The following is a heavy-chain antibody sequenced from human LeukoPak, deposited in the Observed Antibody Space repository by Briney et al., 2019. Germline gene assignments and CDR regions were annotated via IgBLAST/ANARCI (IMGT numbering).Heavy chain of an antibody. V-gene: IGHV4-34*01. CDR3: ARHSSGWYIDY. CDR2: INHSGST. J-gene: IGHJ4*02. D-gene: IGHD6-19*01. Sequence: SETLSLTCAVYGGPFSGYYWSWIRQPPGKGLEWIGEINHSGSTNYNPSLKSRVTISVDTSKNQFSLKLSSVTAADTAVYYCARHSSGWYIDYWGQGTLVTVSS. CDR1: GGPFSGYY.